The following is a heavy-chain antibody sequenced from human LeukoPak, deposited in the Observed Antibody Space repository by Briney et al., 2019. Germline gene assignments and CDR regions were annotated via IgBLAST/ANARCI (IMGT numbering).Heavy chain of an antibody. Sequence: ASVKVSCKASGGTFSSYAISWVRQVPGQGLEWLGTINPSGGSTRFARKFQGRVTMTRDMSTNTVYMELSSLRSEDTAVYYCARRRGYSYAYYYDFYMDVWGKGTTVTVSS. CDR3: ARRRGYSYAYYYDFYMDV. CDR1: GGTFSSYA. D-gene: IGHD5-18*01. CDR2: INPSGGST. J-gene: IGHJ6*03. V-gene: IGHV1-46*01.